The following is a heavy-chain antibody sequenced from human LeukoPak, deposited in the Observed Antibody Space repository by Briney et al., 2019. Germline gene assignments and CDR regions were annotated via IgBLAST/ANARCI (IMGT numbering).Heavy chain of an antibody. J-gene: IGHJ4*02. D-gene: IGHD5-18*01. CDR1: GGSISSSSSY. CDR2: IYYSGST. CDR3: ARTYVDTDMVTGYYFDY. V-gene: IGHV4-39*01. Sequence: PSETLSLTCTVSGGSISSSSSYWGWIRQPPGKGLEWIGSIYYSGSTYYNPSLKSRVTISVDTSKNQFSLKPSSVTAADTAVYYCARTYVDTDMVTGYYFDYWGQGTLVTVSS.